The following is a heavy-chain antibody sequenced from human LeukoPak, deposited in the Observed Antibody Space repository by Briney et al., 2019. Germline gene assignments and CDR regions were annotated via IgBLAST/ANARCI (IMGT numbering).Heavy chain of an antibody. V-gene: IGHV3-23*01. CDR1: GFTFSSYV. CDR2: ISGSGGST. J-gene: IGHJ4*02. Sequence: GGSLRLSCETAGFTFSSYVMHWVRQAPGKGLEWVSAISGSGGSTYYADSVKGRFTISRDNSKNTLYLQMNSLRAGDTAVYYCAKAVRGTYFPDYWGQGTQVTVSS. D-gene: IGHD1-26*01. CDR3: AKAVRGTYFPDY.